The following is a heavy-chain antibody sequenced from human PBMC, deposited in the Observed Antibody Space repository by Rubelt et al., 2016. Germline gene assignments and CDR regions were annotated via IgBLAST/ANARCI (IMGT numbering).Heavy chain of an antibody. CDR3: ARVAAAGGKFDY. V-gene: IGHV4-39*01. CDR2: IYYSGST. J-gene: IGHJ4*02. D-gene: IGHD6-13*01. Sequence: IYYSGSTYYNPSLKSRVTISVDTSKNQFSLKLSSVTAADTAVYYCARVAAAGGKFDYWGQGTLVTVSS.